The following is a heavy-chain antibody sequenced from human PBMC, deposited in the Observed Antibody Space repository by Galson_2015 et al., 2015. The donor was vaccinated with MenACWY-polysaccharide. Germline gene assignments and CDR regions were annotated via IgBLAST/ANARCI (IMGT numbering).Heavy chain of an antibody. Sequence: LRLSCAVSGFTFSSSWMTWVRQAPGKGLEWVANIKEDGSVKNYVDSVRGRFTISRDNALNSVYLQVVSLRAEDTAVYYCARDSHYNTLDYWGQGTLVAVSS. CDR3: ARDSHYNTLDY. CDR1: GFTFSSSW. CDR2: IKEDGSVK. V-gene: IGHV3-7*01. D-gene: IGHD1-1*01. J-gene: IGHJ4*02.